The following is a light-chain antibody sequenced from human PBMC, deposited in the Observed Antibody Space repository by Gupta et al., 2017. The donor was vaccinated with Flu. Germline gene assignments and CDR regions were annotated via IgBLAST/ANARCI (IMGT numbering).Light chain of an antibody. J-gene: IGLJ3*02. Sequence: GTSSDVGGYNYVSWYQQHPGKAPKLMIYDVSKRPSGVPDRFSGSKSGNTASLTISGLQAEDEADYYCCSYAGSYTLFGGGTKLTVL. V-gene: IGLV2-11*01. CDR2: DVS. CDR3: CSYAGSYTL. CDR1: SSDVGGYNY.